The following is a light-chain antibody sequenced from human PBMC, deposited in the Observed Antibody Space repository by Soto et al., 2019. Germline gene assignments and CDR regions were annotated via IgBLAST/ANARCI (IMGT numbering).Light chain of an antibody. J-gene: IGLJ3*02. CDR3: SSYTARSTWV. V-gene: IGLV2-14*01. CDR1: NSDVGGYNY. Sequence: QSALTQPASVSGSPGQSITISCTGTNSDVGGYNYVSWYQQHPGTSPKLMIYEVSNRPSGVSNRFSGSKSGNTASLIISGLQAEDEGDYYCSSYTARSTWVFGGGTKVTVL. CDR2: EVS.